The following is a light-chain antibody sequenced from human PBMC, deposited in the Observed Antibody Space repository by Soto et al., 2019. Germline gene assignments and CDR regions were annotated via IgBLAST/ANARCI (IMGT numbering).Light chain of an antibody. Sequence: QAVVTQEPSLTVSPGGTVTLTCGSNTGTVTSGHYPYWFQGKPGQPPRTLLDDINNRHSWTPARFSGSLLGGKAALTLSGAHPDAEPDYYCLLSYSGPSIFGRGTQLTVL. CDR2: DIN. CDR1: TGTVTSGHY. J-gene: IGLJ7*01. CDR3: LLSYSGPSI. V-gene: IGLV7-46*01.